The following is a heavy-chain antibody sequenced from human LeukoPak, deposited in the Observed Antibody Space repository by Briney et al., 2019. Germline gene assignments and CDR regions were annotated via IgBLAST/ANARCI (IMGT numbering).Heavy chain of an antibody. V-gene: IGHV4-39*01. J-gene: IGHJ4*02. Sequence: SETLSLTCTVSGGSISSSSYYWGWIRQPPGKGLEWIGSIYYSGSTYYNPSLKSRVTISVDTSKNQFSLKLSSVTAADTAVYYCARVVAAAGMFNRWGQGTLVTVSS. CDR3: ARVVAAAGMFNR. CDR1: GGSISSSSYY. D-gene: IGHD6-13*01. CDR2: IYYSGST.